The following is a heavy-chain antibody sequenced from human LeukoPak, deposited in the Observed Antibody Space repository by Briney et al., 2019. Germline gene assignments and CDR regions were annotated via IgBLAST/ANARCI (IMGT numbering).Heavy chain of an antibody. D-gene: IGHD5-24*01. CDR2: IYPGHSET. CDR1: GYSFINYW. Sequence: GEPLNISCTGSGYSFINYWIGWVRQMPGKGLEWLGMIYPGHSETRYSPSFQGQVTISADKSISTAYLQWSSLRASDTAMYYCARLRDGSNWFDPWGQGTLVTVSS. J-gene: IGHJ5*02. V-gene: IGHV5-51*01. CDR3: ARLRDGSNWFDP.